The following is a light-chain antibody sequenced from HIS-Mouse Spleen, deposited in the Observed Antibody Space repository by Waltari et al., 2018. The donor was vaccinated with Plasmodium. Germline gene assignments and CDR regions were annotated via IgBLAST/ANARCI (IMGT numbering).Light chain of an antibody. J-gene: IGLJ2*01. CDR3: CSYAGSYTLV. Sequence: HSALTQPRPVSGSPGQSATIPCTGYSRDVRGCSYVTWSQPHPGKAPKPMINDVSKRPSGVPDRCSCAKSGNTASLTISGLEAEDDADYYCCSYAGSYTLVFGGGTKLTVL. CDR2: DVS. CDR1: SRDVRGCSY. V-gene: IGLV2-11*01.